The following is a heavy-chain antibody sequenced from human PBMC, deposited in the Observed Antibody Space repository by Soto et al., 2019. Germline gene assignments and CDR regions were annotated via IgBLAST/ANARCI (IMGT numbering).Heavy chain of an antibody. V-gene: IGHV4-39*01. CDR2: IYYSGST. CDR3: ARVSGAVAGTAYYYGMDV. J-gene: IGHJ6*02. D-gene: IGHD6-19*01. CDR1: GGSISSSSYY. Sequence: SETLSLTCTVSGGSISSSSYYWGWIRQPPGKGLEWIGSIYYSGSTYYNPSLKSRVTISVDTSKNQFSLKLSSVTAADTAVYYCARVSGAVAGTAYYYGMDVWGQGTTVTVSS.